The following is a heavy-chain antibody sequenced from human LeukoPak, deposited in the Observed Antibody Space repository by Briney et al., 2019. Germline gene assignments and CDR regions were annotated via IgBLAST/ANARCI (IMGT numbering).Heavy chain of an antibody. CDR1: GYSFTSYW. CDR3: ARHNTPIAARHYPDY. J-gene: IGHJ4*02. D-gene: IGHD6-6*01. Sequence: GESLKISCKGSGYSFTSYWIGWVRQMPGKGLEWMGIIYPGDSDTRYSPSFQGQVTISADKSISTAYLQWSSLKASDTAMYYCARHNTPIAARHYPDYWGQGTLVTVSS. V-gene: IGHV5-51*01. CDR2: IYPGDSDT.